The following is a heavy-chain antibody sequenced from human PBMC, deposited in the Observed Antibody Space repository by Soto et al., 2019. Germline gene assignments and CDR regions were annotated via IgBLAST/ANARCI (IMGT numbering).Heavy chain of an antibody. J-gene: IGHJ6*02. CDR3: AKEIGSDYYYGMDV. CDR1: GFTFSSYA. Sequence: LRLSCAASGFTFSSYAMSWVRQAPGKGLEWVSAISGSGGSTYYADSVKGRFTISRDNSKNTLYLQMNSLRAEDTAVYYCAKEIGSDYYYGMDVWGQGTTVTVSS. V-gene: IGHV3-23*01. CDR2: ISGSGGST.